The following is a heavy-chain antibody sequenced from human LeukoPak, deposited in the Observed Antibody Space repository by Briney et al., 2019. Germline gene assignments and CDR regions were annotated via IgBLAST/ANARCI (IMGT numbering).Heavy chain of an antibody. V-gene: IGHV4-39*01. CDR2: IYYSGST. J-gene: IGHJ3*02. Sequence: PSETLSLTCTVSGGSISSSSYYWGWIRQPPGKGLEWIGSIYYSGSTYYNPSLKSRVTISVDTSKNQFSPKLSSVTAADTAVYYCARQKYSSSWFGAFDIWGQGTMVTVSS. D-gene: IGHD6-13*01. CDR3: ARQKYSSSWFGAFDI. CDR1: GGSISSSSYY.